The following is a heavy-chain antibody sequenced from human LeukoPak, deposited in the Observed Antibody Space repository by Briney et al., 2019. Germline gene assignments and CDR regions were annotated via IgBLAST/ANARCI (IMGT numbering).Heavy chain of an antibody. CDR3: AKGYCSSTSCYTGWFDP. J-gene: IGHJ5*02. D-gene: IGHD2-2*02. Sequence: GGSLRLSCAASGFTFSSYGMHWVRQAQGKGLEWVAVISNDGSNKYYADSVKGRFTISRDNSKNTLYLQMNSLRAEDTAVYYCAKGYCSSTSCYTGWFDPWAREPWSASPQ. CDR1: GFTFSSYG. CDR2: ISNDGSNK. V-gene: IGHV3-30*18.